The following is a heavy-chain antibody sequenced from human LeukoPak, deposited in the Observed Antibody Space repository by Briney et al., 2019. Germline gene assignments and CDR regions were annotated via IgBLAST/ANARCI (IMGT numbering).Heavy chain of an antibody. V-gene: IGHV3-30*02. CDR3: AKFPPWGVAGMDDFDY. CDR2: IRYDGSNK. D-gene: IGHD6-19*01. Sequence: GGSLRLSCAASGFTFSSYGMHWVRQAPGKGLEWVAFIRYDGSNKYYADSVKGRFTISRDNSKNTLYLQMNSLRAEDTAVYYCAKFPPWGVAGMDDFDYWGQGTLVTVSS. CDR1: GFTFSSYG. J-gene: IGHJ4*02.